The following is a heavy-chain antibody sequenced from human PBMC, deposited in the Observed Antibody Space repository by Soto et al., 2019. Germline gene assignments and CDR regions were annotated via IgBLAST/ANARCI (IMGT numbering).Heavy chain of an antibody. CDR2: ISSSSSYI. CDR3: ARGEPLSYGMDV. J-gene: IGHJ6*02. V-gene: IGHV3-21*01. CDR1: GFTFSSYS. Sequence: LRLSCAASGFTFSSYSMNWVRQAPGKGLEWVSSISSSSSYIYYADSVKGRFTISRDNAKNSLYLQMNSLRAEDTAVYYCARGEPLSYGMDVWGQGTTVTVSS.